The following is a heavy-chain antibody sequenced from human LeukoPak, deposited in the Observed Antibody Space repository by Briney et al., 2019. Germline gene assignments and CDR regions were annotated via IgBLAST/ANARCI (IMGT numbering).Heavy chain of an antibody. Sequence: GASVKVSCKASGGTFSSYAISWVRQAPGQGLEWMGRIIPILGIANYAQKFQGRVTITADKSTSTAYMELSSLRSEDTAVYYCARHSEAQPRYFDWLGPPSFDYWGQGTLVTVSS. CDR1: GGTFSSYA. J-gene: IGHJ4*02. CDR2: IIPILGIA. D-gene: IGHD3-9*01. CDR3: ARHSEAQPRYFDWLGPPSFDY. V-gene: IGHV1-69*04.